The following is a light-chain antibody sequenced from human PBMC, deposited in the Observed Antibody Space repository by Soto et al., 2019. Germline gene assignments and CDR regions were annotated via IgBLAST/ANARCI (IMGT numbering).Light chain of an antibody. CDR1: GSDVGGHDY. CDR2: EVT. V-gene: IGLV2-14*01. J-gene: IGLJ1*01. CDR3: SSYTSSSTYV. Sequence: QSVLTQPASVSGSPGQSITISCTGTGSDVGGHDYVSWYQHHPGKAPKVMIYEVTNRPSGVSNRFSGSKSGNTASLTISGLLAEDEADYYCSSYTSSSTYVFGTGTKVTVL.